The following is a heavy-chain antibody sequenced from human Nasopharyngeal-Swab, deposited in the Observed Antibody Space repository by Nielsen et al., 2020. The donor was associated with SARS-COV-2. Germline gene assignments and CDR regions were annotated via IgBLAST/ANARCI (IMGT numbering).Heavy chain of an antibody. CDR1: GFTFSDYY. CDR3: ARDQYYYDSSGPAFDI. D-gene: IGHD3-22*01. CDR2: ISSSGSTI. J-gene: IGHJ3*02. Sequence: GGSLRLSCAASGFTFSDYYMSCIRQAPGKGLEWVSYISSSGSTIYYADSVKGRFTISRDNAKNSLYLQMNSLRAEDTAVYYCARDQYYYDSSGPAFDIWGQGTMVTVSS. V-gene: IGHV3-11*01.